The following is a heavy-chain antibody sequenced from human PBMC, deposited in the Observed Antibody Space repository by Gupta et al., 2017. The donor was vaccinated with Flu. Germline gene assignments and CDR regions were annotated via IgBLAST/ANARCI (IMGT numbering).Heavy chain of an antibody. CDR3: ARCLRVLPANAGWLDP. CDR2: VYSLGNS. D-gene: IGHD2-8*02. J-gene: IGHJ5*02. Sequence: GPGLVKPSQTLSLTCVVSGASITSGNYYWSWIRQRPGLGLEWLGYVYSLGNSEYNPSRRRRLSISRDTSKNHVTLKVTSVKAEEQAVYYCARCLRVLPANAGWLDPWAQGSLVYVSS. V-gene: IGHV4-31*11. CDR1: GASITSGNYY.